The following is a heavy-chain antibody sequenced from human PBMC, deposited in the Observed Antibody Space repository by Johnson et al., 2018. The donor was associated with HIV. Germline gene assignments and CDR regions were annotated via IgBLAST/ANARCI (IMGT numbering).Heavy chain of an antibody. CDR1: GFTFSSYG. V-gene: IGHV3-30*03. D-gene: IGHD2-15*01. J-gene: IGHJ3*02. Sequence: QVQLVESGGGVVQPGRSLRLSCAASGFTFSSYGMHWVRQAPGKGLEWVAVISYDGSNKYYADSVKGRFTISRDHSKNTLYLQMNSLRAEDTAVYYCARAGRLGYCSGGSCYSPAFDIWGQGTMVTVS. CDR2: ISYDGSNK. CDR3: ARAGRLGYCSGGSCYSPAFDI.